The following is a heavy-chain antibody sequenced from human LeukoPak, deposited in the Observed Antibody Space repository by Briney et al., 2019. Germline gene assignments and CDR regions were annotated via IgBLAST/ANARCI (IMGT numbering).Heavy chain of an antibody. CDR1: GFTFSTYS. D-gene: IGHD3-9*01. CDR3: AREPLTGYYLLFDY. Sequence: PGGSLRLSCAASGFTFSTYSMNWVRQAPGKGLEWVSYISSGSSTIYYADSVKGRFTISRDNAKNSLYLQMNSLRDEDTAVYSCAREPLTGYYLLFDYWGQGTLVTVSS. J-gene: IGHJ4*02. CDR2: ISSGSSTI. V-gene: IGHV3-48*02.